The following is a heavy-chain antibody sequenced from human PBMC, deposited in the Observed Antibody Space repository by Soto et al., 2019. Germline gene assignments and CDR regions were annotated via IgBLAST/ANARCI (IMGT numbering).Heavy chain of an antibody. CDR2: INPNSGGT. CDR1: GYTFTGYY. J-gene: IGHJ6*02. D-gene: IGHD5-12*01. Sequence: GASVKVSCKASGYTFTGYYMHWVRQAPGQGLEWMGWINPNSGGTNYAQKFQGWVTMTRDTSISTAYMELSRLRSDDTAVYYCARGQYSGYDDDLYYYYGMDVWGQGTTVTVSS. V-gene: IGHV1-2*04. CDR3: ARGQYSGYDDDLYYYYGMDV.